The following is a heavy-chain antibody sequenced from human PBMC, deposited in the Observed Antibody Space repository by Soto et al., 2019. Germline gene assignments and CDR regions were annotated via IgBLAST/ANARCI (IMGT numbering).Heavy chain of an antibody. CDR1: GDSVSSGY. Sequence: SETLSLTCNVSGDSVSSGYWSWIRQPPGKGLEWIGFMYLGGSFNYNPSLASRVTISVETSKNQFSMRMTSVTAADTAVYYCARGGGLTGTTAPDFYYYYYGMDVWGQGTTVTVS. J-gene: IGHJ6*02. V-gene: IGHV4-59*02. CDR2: MYLGGSF. CDR3: ARGGGLTGTTAPDFYYYYYGMDV. D-gene: IGHD1-7*01.